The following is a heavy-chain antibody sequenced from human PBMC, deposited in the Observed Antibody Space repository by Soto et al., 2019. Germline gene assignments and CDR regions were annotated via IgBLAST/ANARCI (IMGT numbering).Heavy chain of an antibody. CDR3: ARRYYGIAARHYYGMDV. Sequence: GESLKISCKGSGYSFTSYWIGWVRQMPGKGLEWMGIIYPGDSDTRYSPSFQGQVTISADKSISTAYLQWSSLKASDTAMYYCARRYYGIAARHYYGMDVWGQGTTVPSP. V-gene: IGHV5-51*01. D-gene: IGHD6-6*01. CDR1: GYSFTSYW. CDR2: IYPGDSDT. J-gene: IGHJ6*02.